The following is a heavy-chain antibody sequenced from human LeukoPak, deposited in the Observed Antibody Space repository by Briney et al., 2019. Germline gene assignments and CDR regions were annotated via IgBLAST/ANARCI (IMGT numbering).Heavy chain of an antibody. D-gene: IGHD3-22*01. CDR2: ISGSGGST. J-gene: IGHJ4*02. V-gene: IGHV3-23*01. CDR1: GHTFSSYG. Sequence: GGSLRLYCAASGHTFSSYGMSWVRQAPGKGLEWVSAISGSGGSTYYADSVKGRFTISRDNSKNTLYLQMNSLRAEDTAVYYCAKDYYYDSNHFDYWGQGTLVTVSS. CDR3: AKDYYYDSNHFDY.